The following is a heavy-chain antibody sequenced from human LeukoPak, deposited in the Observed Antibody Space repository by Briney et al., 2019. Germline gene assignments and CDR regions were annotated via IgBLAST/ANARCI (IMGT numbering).Heavy chain of an antibody. J-gene: IGHJ4*02. V-gene: IGHV3-7*01. Sequence: PGGSLRLSCAASGFTFNNFWMSWVRQAPGKGLEWVANINLDGSGKYYVDSVKGRFTISRDNAKNSLHLQMSSLRAEDTAVYYCARERDAGDYWGQGTLVTVSS. CDR3: ARERDAGDY. CDR2: INLDGSGK. D-gene: IGHD5-24*01. CDR1: GFTFNNFW.